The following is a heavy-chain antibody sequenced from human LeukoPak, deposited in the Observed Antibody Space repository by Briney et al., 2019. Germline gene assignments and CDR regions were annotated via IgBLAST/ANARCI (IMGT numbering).Heavy chain of an antibody. CDR2: ISSRSSYI. Sequence: GGSQRLSCAASGFTFSSYGMNWVRQAPGKGLEWVSSISSRSSYIYYADSVKGQFTISRDNAKNSLYLELHSLRAEDTAVYYCARQYYDIWSGYYTADYYFDYWGQGTLVTVSS. CDR3: ARQYYDIWSGYYTADYYFDY. CDR1: GFTFSSYG. J-gene: IGHJ4*02. V-gene: IGHV3-21*06. D-gene: IGHD3-3*01.